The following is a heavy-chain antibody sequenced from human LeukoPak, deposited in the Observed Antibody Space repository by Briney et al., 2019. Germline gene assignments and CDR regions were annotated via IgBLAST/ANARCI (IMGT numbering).Heavy chain of an antibody. CDR3: ARGPICSSTSCSSAFFDY. CDR2: INHSGST. V-gene: IGHV4-34*01. CDR1: GGSFSGYD. D-gene: IGHD2-2*01. J-gene: IGHJ4*02. Sequence: PSETLSLTCAGYGGSFSGYDWSWIRQPPGKGLEWIGEINHSGSTNYNPSLKSRVTISVDTSKNQFSLKLSSVTAADTAVYYCARGPICSSTSCSSAFFDYWGQGTLVTVSS.